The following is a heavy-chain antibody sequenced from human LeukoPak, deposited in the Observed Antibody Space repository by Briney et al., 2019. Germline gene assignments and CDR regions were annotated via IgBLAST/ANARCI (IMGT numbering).Heavy chain of an antibody. CDR1: GFTFSSYG. D-gene: IGHD2-15*01. CDR2: ISYDGSNK. J-gene: IGHJ4*02. Sequence: PAGGSLRLSCAASGFTFSSYGMHWVRQAPGKGLEWVAVISYDGSNKYYADSVKGRFTISRDNSKNTLYLQMNSLRAEDTAVYYCAKSGYCSGGSCYRGGFVSYYFDYWGQGTLVTVSS. V-gene: IGHV3-30*18. CDR3: AKSGYCSGGSCYRGGFVSYYFDY.